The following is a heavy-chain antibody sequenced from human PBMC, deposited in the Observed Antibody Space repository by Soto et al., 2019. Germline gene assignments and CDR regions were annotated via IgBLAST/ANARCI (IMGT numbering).Heavy chain of an antibody. Sequence: SETLSLTCTVSGGPIGSDDYYWSGIRQPPGKGVEWIGYIYYSGHTFDNPSLTSRVTLSVDTPKNQFSLKLTSVTAADTAVYYCARVGAGAAAGTGYYYGMDVWGQGTTVTVSS. J-gene: IGHJ6*02. CDR1: GGPIGSDDYY. V-gene: IGHV4-30-4*01. CDR3: ARVGAGAAAGTGYYYGMDV. D-gene: IGHD6-13*01. CDR2: IYYSGHT.